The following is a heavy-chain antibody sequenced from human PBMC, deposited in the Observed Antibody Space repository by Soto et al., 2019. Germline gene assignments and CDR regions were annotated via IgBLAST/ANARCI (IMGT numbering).Heavy chain of an antibody. CDR1: GGSISSSSYY. J-gene: IGHJ6*02. CDR2: IYYSGST. V-gene: IGHV4-39*02. CDR3: ARDAFGYYYGMDV. D-gene: IGHD3-16*01. Sequence: SEPLSLTCTVSGGSISSSSYYWGWIRQPPGKGLEWIGSIYYSGSTYYNPSLKSRVTISVDTSKNQFSLKLSSVTAADTAVYYCARDAFGYYYGMDVWGQGTTVTV.